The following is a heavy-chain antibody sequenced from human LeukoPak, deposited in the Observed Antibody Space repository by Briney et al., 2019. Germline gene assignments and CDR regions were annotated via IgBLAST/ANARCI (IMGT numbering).Heavy chain of an antibody. D-gene: IGHD3-9*01. J-gene: IGHJ3*02. Sequence: SETLSLICTVSGGSVSSGSYYWSWIRQPPGKELEWIGYIYYSGSTNYNPSLKSRVTMSVDTSKNQFSLKLSSVTAADTAVYYCSRLQFDWLSPGASDIWGQGTMVTVSS. CDR1: GGSVSSGSYY. V-gene: IGHV4-61*01. CDR2: IYYSGST. CDR3: SRLQFDWLSPGASDI.